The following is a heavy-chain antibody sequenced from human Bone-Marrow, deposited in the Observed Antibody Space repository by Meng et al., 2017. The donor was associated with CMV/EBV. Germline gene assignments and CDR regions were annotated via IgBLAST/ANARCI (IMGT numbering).Heavy chain of an antibody. V-gene: IGHV3-33*06. J-gene: IGHJ4*02. D-gene: IGHD2-2*01. CDR2: IWYDGSNK. CDR1: GFTCSSYG. Sequence: SGFTCSSYGMHWVRQAPGKGLEWVAVIWYDGSNKYYADSVKGRFTMSRDNSKNTLYLEMNSLRAEDTAVYYCAKEVDCSSTSCPSLDYWGQGTLVTVSS. CDR3: AKEVDCSSTSCPSLDY.